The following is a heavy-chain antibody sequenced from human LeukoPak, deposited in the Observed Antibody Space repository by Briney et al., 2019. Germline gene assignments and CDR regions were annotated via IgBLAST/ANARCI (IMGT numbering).Heavy chain of an antibody. CDR3: ARGIRSSRRFDP. V-gene: IGHV1-8*01. D-gene: IGHD6-19*01. J-gene: IGHJ5*02. Sequence: ASVKVSCKASGYTFTSYDIIWVRQATGQGLEWMGWMNPNSGNTGYAQKFQGRVTMTRNTSISTAYMELSSLRSEDTAVYYCARGIRSSRRFDPWGQGTLVTVSS. CDR1: GYTFTSYD. CDR2: MNPNSGNT.